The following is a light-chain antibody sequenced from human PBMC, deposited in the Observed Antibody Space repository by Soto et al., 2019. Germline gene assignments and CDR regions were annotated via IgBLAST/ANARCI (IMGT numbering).Light chain of an antibody. CDR2: DVS. CDR1: SSDVGGSKY. CDR3: GSYTIFHTMV. J-gene: IGLJ3*02. Sequence: QSALTQPASVSGSPGQSITISCTGTSSDVGGSKYVSWYQQPPGKAPRIIIYDVSDRPSGVSYRFSGSKSGNTASLTISGLQAEDEADYYCGSYTIFHTMVFGGGPKLNVL. V-gene: IGLV2-14*01.